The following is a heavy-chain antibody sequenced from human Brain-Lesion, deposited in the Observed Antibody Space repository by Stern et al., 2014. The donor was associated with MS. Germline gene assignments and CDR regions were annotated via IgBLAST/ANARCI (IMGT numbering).Heavy chain of an antibody. J-gene: IGHJ3*01. CDR2: IYHSGST. V-gene: IGHV4-30-2*01. Sequence: QVQLVQSGSGQAKPSQTLSLTCAVSGGSISSGGSSWNWIRQPPGKGLEWIGFIYHSGSTYYNPSLRGRVFISVDPSKNQFALNLSSVTAADTAVYYCARGGVIYTQDRNGFDVWGQGTMVTVSS. CDR3: ARGGVIYTQDRNGFDV. CDR1: GGSISSGGSS. D-gene: IGHD2-21*01.